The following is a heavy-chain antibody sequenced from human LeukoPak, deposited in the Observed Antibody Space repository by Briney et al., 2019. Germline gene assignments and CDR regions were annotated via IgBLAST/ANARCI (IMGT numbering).Heavy chain of an antibody. CDR3: ASTYCSSTSCSHDAFDI. D-gene: IGHD2-2*01. V-gene: IGHV1-69*05. Sequence: SVKVSCKASGGTFSSYAISWVRQAPGQGLEWMGGIIPLFGTANYTQKFQGRVTITTDESTSTAYMELSSLRSEDTAVYYCASTYCSSTSCSHDAFDIWGQGTMVTVSS. CDR1: GGTFSSYA. CDR2: IIPLFGTA. J-gene: IGHJ3*02.